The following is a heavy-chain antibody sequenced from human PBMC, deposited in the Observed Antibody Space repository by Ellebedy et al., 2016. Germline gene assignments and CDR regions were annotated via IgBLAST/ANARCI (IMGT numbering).Heavy chain of an antibody. Sequence: GGSLRLSCAASGFSFSSYLMHWVRQVPGKGLVWVSRISSDGSIISYVDPVKGRFSISRDNAKTMLYLQMNRLRAEDTAVYYCVRDWFFRGYNDFDGMDVWGQGTTVTVSS. CDR1: GFSFSSYL. CDR2: ISSDGSII. D-gene: IGHD1-1*01. J-gene: IGHJ6*02. CDR3: VRDWFFRGYNDFDGMDV. V-gene: IGHV3-74*01.